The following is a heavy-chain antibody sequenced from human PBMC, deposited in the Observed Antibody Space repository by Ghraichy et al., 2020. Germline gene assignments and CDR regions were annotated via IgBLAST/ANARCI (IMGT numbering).Heavy chain of an antibody. D-gene: IGHD2-2*02. Sequence: GGSRRLSCEASGFTFSGYAIHWVRQAPGKGLEYVSVISNNGGRTDYANSVKGRFTISRDNSKNTLYLQMGSLRAEDTAVYYCVRDIYYCSSPSCHNYYYYGLDVWGQGTTVIVSS. CDR2: ISNNGGRT. V-gene: IGHV3-64*01. CDR1: GFTFSGYA. J-gene: IGHJ6*02. CDR3: VRDIYYCSSPSCHNYYYYGLDV.